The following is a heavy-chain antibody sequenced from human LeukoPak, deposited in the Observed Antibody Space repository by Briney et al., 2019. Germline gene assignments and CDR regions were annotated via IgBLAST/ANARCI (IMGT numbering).Heavy chain of an antibody. V-gene: IGHV1-69*05. Sequence: SVKVSCKASGGTFSSYAISWVRQAPGQGLEWMGGIIPIFGTANYAQKSQGRVTITTDESTSTAYMELSSLRSEDTAVYYCARGAPPNYYDSSGYYYAYYYYYMDVWGKGTTVTVSS. D-gene: IGHD3-22*01. CDR2: IIPIFGTA. CDR1: GGTFSSYA. J-gene: IGHJ6*03. CDR3: ARGAPPNYYDSSGYYYAYYYYYMDV.